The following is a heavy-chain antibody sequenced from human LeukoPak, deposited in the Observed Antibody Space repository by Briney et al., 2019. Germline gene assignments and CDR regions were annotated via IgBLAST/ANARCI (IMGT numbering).Heavy chain of an antibody. CDR1: GYTFTGYY. D-gene: IGHD2-8*01. CDR2: INPNSGGT. J-gene: IGHJ4*02. CDR3: ARDPRYYTNGVCPQAFDY. Sequence: ASVKVSCKASGYTFTGYYMHWVRQAPGQGLEWMGWINPNSGGTNYAQKFQGRVTMTRDTSISTAYMELSRLRSDDTAVYYCARDPRYYTNGVCPQAFDYWGQGTLVTVSS. V-gene: IGHV1-2*02.